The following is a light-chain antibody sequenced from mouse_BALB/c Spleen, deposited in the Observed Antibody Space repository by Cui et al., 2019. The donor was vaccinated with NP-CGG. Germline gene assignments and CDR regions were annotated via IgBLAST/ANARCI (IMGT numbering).Light chain of an antibody. V-gene: IGLV1*01. J-gene: IGLJ1*01. Sequence: HAVVTWASALTTSPGETVTLTCRSSTGAVTTSNYANWVQEKPDHLFTGLIGGTNNRAPGVPARFSGSLIGDKAALTITGAQPEDEAIYFCALWYSNHWVFGGGTKLTVL. CDR1: TGAVTTSNY. CDR3: ALWYSNHWV. CDR2: GTN.